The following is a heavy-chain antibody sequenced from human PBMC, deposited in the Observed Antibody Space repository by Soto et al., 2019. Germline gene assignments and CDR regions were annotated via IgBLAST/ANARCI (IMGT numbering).Heavy chain of an antibody. Sequence: GGSLRLSCAASGFTFDDYAMHWVRQAPGKGLEWVSGISWNSGSISYADSVKGRFTISRDNAKNSLYLQMNSLRAEDTALYYCAKDTVRFLLREVQYNWNRYSYYMDVWGKGTTVTVSS. J-gene: IGHJ6*03. V-gene: IGHV3-9*01. CDR3: AKDTVRFLLREVQYNWNRYSYYMDV. CDR2: ISWNSGSI. CDR1: GFTFDDYA. D-gene: IGHD1-1*01.